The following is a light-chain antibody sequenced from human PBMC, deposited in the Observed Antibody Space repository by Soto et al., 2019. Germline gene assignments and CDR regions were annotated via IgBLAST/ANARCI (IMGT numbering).Light chain of an antibody. V-gene: IGKV3-15*01. CDR2: GAS. J-gene: IGKJ3*01. Sequence: ETVMTQSPASLSVSPGESATLSCRISQSVATSLAWYQQKPGQAPRLLIYGASTRATGVPTRFSGSGSGAEFTLIIRSLQSEDFAVYHCPQYNHWPFAFGPGTKADIK. CDR1: QSVATS. CDR3: PQYNHWPFA.